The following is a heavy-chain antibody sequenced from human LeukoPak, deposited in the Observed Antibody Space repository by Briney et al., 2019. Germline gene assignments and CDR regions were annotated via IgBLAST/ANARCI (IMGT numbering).Heavy chain of an antibody. CDR2: INPTGGTT. V-gene: IGHV1-46*01. Sequence: ASVKLSCKASGYSFTSYYVHWVRQAPGQGLEGMGIINPTGGTTTYAQKFQGRVTMTRDTSTSTVYMELSSLRSEDTAVYYCSSSNSGSYPLDYWGQGTLVTVSS. J-gene: IGHJ4*02. CDR1: GYSFTSYY. CDR3: SSSNSGSYPLDY. D-gene: IGHD3-10*01.